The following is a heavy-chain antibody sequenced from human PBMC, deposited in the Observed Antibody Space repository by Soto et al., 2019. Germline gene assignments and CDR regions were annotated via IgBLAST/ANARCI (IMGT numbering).Heavy chain of an antibody. J-gene: IGHJ3*02. Sequence: GGSLRLSCAASGFTFSSYAMSWVRQAPGKGLEWVSAISGSGGRTYYADSVKGRFTISRDNSKNTLYLQMNSLRAEDTAVYYCAKDKNIVVVPAAMGDAFDIWGQGTMVTVSS. CDR1: GFTFSSYA. CDR3: AKDKNIVVVPAAMGDAFDI. D-gene: IGHD2-2*01. CDR2: ISGSGGRT. V-gene: IGHV3-23*01.